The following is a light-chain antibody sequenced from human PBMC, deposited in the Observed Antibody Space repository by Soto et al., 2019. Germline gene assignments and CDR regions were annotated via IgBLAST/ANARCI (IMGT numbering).Light chain of an antibody. CDR2: GAS. V-gene: IGKV3-15*01. J-gene: IGKJ1*01. CDR1: QSVSSN. Sequence: IVMTQSTATLAVYPGERATLSCRASQSVSSNLAWYQQKPGQAPRLLIYGASTRATGIPARFRGSGSGTEFTLTISSLQSEDFAIYFCQQYNNWPPDRTFGQGTKVEIK. CDR3: QQYNNWPPDRT.